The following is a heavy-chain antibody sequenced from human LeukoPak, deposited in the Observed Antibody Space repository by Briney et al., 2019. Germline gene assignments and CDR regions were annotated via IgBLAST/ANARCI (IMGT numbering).Heavy chain of an antibody. CDR2: IVVGSGNT. CDR3: AAVGYSGYDPLRFDY. J-gene: IGHJ4*02. CDR1: GFTFTSSA. V-gene: IGHV1-58*02. Sequence: SVKVSCKASGFTFTSSAMQWLRQAREQRLERIGWIVVGSGNTNYAQKFQERVTITRDMSTSTAYMELSSLRSEDTAVYYCAAVGYSGYDPLRFDYWGQGTLVTVSS. D-gene: IGHD5-12*01.